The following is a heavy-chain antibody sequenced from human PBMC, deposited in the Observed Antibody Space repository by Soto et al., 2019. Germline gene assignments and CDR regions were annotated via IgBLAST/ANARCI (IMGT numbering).Heavy chain of an antibody. J-gene: IGHJ4*02. V-gene: IGHV1-69*02. CDR2: IIPILGIA. Sequence: QVQLVQSGAEVKKPGSSVKVSCKASGGTFSSYTISWVRQAPGQGLEWMGRIIPILGIANYAQKFQGRVTITADKSTSTAYMELSSLRSEDTAVYYCASGYCSGGSCYSSDYWGQGTLVTVSS. D-gene: IGHD2-15*01. CDR3: ASGYCSGGSCYSSDY. CDR1: GGTFSSYT.